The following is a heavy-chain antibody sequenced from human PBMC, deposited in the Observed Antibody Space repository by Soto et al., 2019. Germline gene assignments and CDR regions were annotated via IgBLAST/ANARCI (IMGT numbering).Heavy chain of an antibody. CDR3: ARDRDTSSWTGFDF. D-gene: IGHD1-1*01. CDR2: ISATGIST. V-gene: IGHV3-23*01. Sequence: GGSLRLSCAASGFTFATYAMSWVRQAPGKGLEWVSAISATGISTHYADSVKGRVTISRDNSANTLSLEMSSLTAEDTAVYYCARDRDTSSWTGFDFWGHGTLVTVSS. J-gene: IGHJ4*01. CDR1: GFTFATYA.